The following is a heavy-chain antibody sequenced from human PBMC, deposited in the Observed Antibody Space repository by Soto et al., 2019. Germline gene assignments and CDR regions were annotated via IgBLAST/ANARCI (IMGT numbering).Heavy chain of an antibody. Sequence: QITLKESGPTLVKPTQTLTLTCTFSGFSLSTSGVGVGWIRQPPGKALEWLALIYWDDDKRYSPSLKSRLTITKDPSKNQVVLTMTNMDPVDTATYYCAHSPSGWYLNWFDPWGQGTLVTVSS. CDR1: GFSLSTSGVG. CDR3: AHSPSGWYLNWFDP. D-gene: IGHD6-19*01. CDR2: IYWDDDK. V-gene: IGHV2-5*02. J-gene: IGHJ5*02.